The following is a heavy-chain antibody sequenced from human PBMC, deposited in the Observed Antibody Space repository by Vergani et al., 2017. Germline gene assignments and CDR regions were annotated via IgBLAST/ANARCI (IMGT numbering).Heavy chain of an antibody. CDR2: ISYDGSYK. CDR3: AKGGNGYNPSGY. J-gene: IGHJ4*02. D-gene: IGHD5-24*01. V-gene: IGHV3-30*04. Sequence: QVQLVESGGGVVQPGRSLRLSCAASGFTFSSYAMHWVRQAPGKGLEWVAVISYDGSYKYYADSVKGRFTISRDNSKNTLYLQMNSLRAEDTAVYYCAKGGNGYNPSGYWGQGTLVTVSS. CDR1: GFTFSSYA.